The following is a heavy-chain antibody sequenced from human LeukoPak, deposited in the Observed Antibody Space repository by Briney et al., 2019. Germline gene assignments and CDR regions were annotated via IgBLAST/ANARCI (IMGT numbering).Heavy chain of an antibody. Sequence: GASVKVSCKASGYTFTSYGISWVRQAPGQGLDWMGWISAYNGNTNYAQKLQGRVTMTTDTSTSTAYMELRSLRSDDTAVYYCACHMTTVTWWFDPWGQGTLVTVSS. J-gene: IGHJ5*02. CDR1: GYTFTSYG. D-gene: IGHD4-17*01. CDR2: ISAYNGNT. V-gene: IGHV1-18*01. CDR3: ACHMTTVTWWFDP.